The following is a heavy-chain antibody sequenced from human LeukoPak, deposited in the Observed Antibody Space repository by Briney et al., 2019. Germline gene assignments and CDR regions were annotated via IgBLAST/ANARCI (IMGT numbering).Heavy chain of an antibody. J-gene: IGHJ1*01. CDR2: INPSGGST. CDR3: ARGPNTYCGGDCYLEYSQH. CDR1: GYTFTSYY. Sequence: ASVKVSCKASGYTFTSYYMHWVRQAPGQGLEWMGIINPSGGSTSYAQKSQGRVTMTRDTSTSTVYMELSSLRSEDTAVYYCARGPNTYCGGDCYLEYSQHWGQGTLVTVSS. D-gene: IGHD2-21*02. V-gene: IGHV1-46*01.